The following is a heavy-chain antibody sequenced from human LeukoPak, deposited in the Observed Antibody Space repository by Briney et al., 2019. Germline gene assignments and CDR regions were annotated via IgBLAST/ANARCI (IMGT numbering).Heavy chain of an antibody. V-gene: IGHV3-53*01. D-gene: IGHD3-22*01. CDR2: IYNDGSS. CDR3: ARDRHYYDTSGDRSYFFDY. Sequence: GGSLRLSCAASGFTVSHNYMSWVRQAPGKGLEWVSIIYNDGSSYYAGSVKGRFTISRDNSKNTVYLQMNSLRAEDTAVYYCARDRHYYDTSGDRSYFFDYWGQGTLVIVSS. CDR1: GFTVSHNY. J-gene: IGHJ4*02.